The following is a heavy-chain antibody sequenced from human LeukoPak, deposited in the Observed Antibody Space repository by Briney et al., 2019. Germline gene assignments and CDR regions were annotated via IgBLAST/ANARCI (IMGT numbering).Heavy chain of an antibody. J-gene: IGHJ4*02. CDR3: ARGRGGLLWFGEFNS. CDR2: IKQDGSEK. Sequence: GGSLRLSCAASGFTFSSYEMNWVRQAPGKRLEWVANIKQDGSEKYYVDSVKGRFTISRDNANNSLYLQMNSLRAEDTAVYYCARGRGGLLWFGEFNSWGQGTLVTVSS. V-gene: IGHV3-7*01. CDR1: GFTFSSYE. D-gene: IGHD3-10*01.